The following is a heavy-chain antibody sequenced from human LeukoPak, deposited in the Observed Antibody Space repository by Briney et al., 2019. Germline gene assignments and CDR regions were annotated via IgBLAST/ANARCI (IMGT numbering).Heavy chain of an antibody. D-gene: IGHD6-13*01. CDR3: ARAGYSSSWPDAFDI. CDR2: IKQDGSEK. Sequence: GGSLRLSCAASGFTFSSYWMSWVRQAPGKGLEWVANIKQDGSEKYYVDSVKGRFTISRDNAKNSLYLQMNSLRAEDTAVYYCARAGYSSSWPDAFDIWGQGTMVTVPS. CDR1: GFTFSSYW. V-gene: IGHV3-7*01. J-gene: IGHJ3*02.